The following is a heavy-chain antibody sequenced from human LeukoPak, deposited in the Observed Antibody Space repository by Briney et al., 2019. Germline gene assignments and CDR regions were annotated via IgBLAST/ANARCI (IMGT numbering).Heavy chain of an antibody. J-gene: IGHJ5*02. CDR1: GGSFSGYY. V-gene: IGHV4-34*01. CDR3: ARGTGWFGELRKRWFDP. D-gene: IGHD3-10*01. Sequence: PSETLSLTXAVYGGSFSGYYWSWIRQPPGKGLEWIGEIYHSGSTNYNPSLKSRVTISVDTSKNQFSLKLSSVTAADTAVYYCARGTGWFGELRKRWFDPWGQGTLVTVSS. CDR2: IYHSGST.